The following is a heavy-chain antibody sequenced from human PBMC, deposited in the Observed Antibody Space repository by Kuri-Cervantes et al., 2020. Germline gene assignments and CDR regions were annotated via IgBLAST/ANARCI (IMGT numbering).Heavy chain of an antibody. CDR3: TRLCGEPDWYYYYGMDV. V-gene: IGHV3-73*01. Sequence: LSLTCAASGFTFSGSAMHWVRQASGKGLEWVGRIRSKANSYATAYAASVKGRFTISRDDSKNTAYLQMNSLKTEDTAVYYCTRLCGEPDWYYYYGMDVWGQGTTVTVSS. J-gene: IGHJ6*02. CDR2: IRSKANSYAT. CDR1: GFTFSGSA. D-gene: IGHD1-14*01.